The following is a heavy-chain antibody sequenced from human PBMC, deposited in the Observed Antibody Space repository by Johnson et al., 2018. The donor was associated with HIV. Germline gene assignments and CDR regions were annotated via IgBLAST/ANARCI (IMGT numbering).Heavy chain of an antibody. CDR1: GFTFSNYP. J-gene: IGHJ3*02. V-gene: IGHV3-30-3*01. CDR2: ISFEGNNK. D-gene: IGHD2-21*01. Sequence: HVQLVESGGGVVQPGRSLRLSCAASGFTFSNYPMNWVRQAQGKGLGWVAVISFEGNNKYYADSVKGRFTISRDNSKKTLYLQMNSLRAEDTAVYYCAKGPQGIATPDAFDIWGQGTMVTVSS. CDR3: AKGPQGIATPDAFDI.